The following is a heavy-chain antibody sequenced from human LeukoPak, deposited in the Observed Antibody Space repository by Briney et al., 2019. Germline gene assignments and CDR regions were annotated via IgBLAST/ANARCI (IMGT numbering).Heavy chain of an antibody. CDR1: GFTFSSYG. Sequence: GGSLRLSCAASGFTFSSYGMHWVRQAPGKGLEWVAVIWYDGSNKYYADSVKGRFTISRDNSKNALYLQMNSQRAEDTAVYYCARDGRWELLGIRYYFDYWGQGTLVTVSS. D-gene: IGHD1-26*01. J-gene: IGHJ4*02. CDR2: IWYDGSNK. V-gene: IGHV3-33*01. CDR3: ARDGRWELLGIRYYFDY.